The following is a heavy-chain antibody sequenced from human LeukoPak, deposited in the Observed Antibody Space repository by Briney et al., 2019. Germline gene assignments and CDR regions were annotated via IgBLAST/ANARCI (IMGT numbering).Heavy chain of an antibody. CDR1: GFTFDDYA. Sequence: PTGGSLRLSCAASGFTFDDYAMHWVRQAPGKGLEWVSPISGDGGSTYYADSVKGRFTISRDNSKNSLYLQMNSLRTEDTALYYCAKVPIQYSSGWYWDYGMDVWGQGTTVTVSS. CDR3: AKVPIQYSSGWYWDYGMDV. D-gene: IGHD6-19*01. V-gene: IGHV3-43*02. CDR2: ISGDGGST. J-gene: IGHJ6*02.